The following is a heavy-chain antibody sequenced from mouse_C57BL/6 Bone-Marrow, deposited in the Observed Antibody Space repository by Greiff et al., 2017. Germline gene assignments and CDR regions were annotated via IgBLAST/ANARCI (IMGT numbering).Heavy chain of an antibody. Sequence: QVQLQQSGAELVRPGASVKLSCKASGYTFTDYYINWVKQRPGQGLEWIARIYPGSGNTYYNEKFKGKATLTAEKSSSTAYMQLSSLTSEDSAVYFCARFEDYYGSYWYFDVWGTGTTVTVSS. V-gene: IGHV1-76*01. J-gene: IGHJ1*03. CDR3: ARFEDYYGSYWYFDV. CDR2: IYPGSGNT. D-gene: IGHD1-1*01. CDR1: GYTFTDYY.